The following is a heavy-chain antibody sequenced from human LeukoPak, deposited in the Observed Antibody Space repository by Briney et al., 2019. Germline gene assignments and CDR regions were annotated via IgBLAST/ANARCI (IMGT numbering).Heavy chain of an antibody. D-gene: IGHD2-2*02. J-gene: IGHJ4*02. CDR3: ARVDCSSGRCYTLDFDY. CDR1: GYTFTSYH. V-gene: IGHV1-46*03. CDR2: INPSGGST. Sequence: SVKVSCKASGYTFTSYHMHWVRQAPGQGLEWMGIINPSGGSTSYAPKFQGRVTVTRDTSTSTVYMELRSLRSEDTAVHYCARVDCSSGRCYTLDFDYWGQGTLVTVSS.